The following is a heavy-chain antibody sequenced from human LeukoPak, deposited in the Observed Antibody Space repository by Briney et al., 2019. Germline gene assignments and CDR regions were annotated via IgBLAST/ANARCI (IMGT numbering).Heavy chain of an antibody. Sequence: ASVKVSCKASGYTFTSYDINWVRQAAGQGLEWMGWISAYNGNTNYAQKLQGRVTMTTDTSTSTAYMELRSLRSDDTAVYYCARVQVVATIPHFDYWGQGTLVTVSS. CDR2: ISAYNGNT. V-gene: IGHV1-18*01. CDR1: GYTFTSYD. J-gene: IGHJ4*02. D-gene: IGHD5-12*01. CDR3: ARVQVVATIPHFDY.